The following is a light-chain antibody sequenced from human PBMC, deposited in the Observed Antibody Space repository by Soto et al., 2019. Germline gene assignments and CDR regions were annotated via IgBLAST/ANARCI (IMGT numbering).Light chain of an antibody. V-gene: IGKV1-39*01. Sequence: DIQMTQSPSSLSASVGDRVTITCRASQSISNYLNWYQQKPGKAPELLIYLASSLQSGVPSRFSGSGSGTDFTLTISNLQPEDFATYYCQQSYSSPRTFGQGTKVEIK. J-gene: IGKJ1*01. CDR3: QQSYSSPRT. CDR1: QSISNY. CDR2: LAS.